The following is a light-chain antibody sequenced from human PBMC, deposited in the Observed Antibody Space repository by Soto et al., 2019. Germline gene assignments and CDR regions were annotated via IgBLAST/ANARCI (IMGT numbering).Light chain of an antibody. CDR1: QTIRSNY. Sequence: ETVLTQSPGTLSLSPGERATLSCRASQTIRSNYLAWYRQTPGQAPRLLIYCASNRATGIADRFSGSGSGTDFTLIISRLEPEDFALYYCQQYGSSPWTFGLGTKVEIK. CDR2: CAS. CDR3: QQYGSSPWT. V-gene: IGKV3-20*01. J-gene: IGKJ1*01.